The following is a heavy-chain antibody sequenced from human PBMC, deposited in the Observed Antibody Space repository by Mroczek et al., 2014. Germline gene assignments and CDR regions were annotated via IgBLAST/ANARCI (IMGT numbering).Heavy chain of an antibody. CDR2: ISAYNGNT. CDR3: AVDFWSGYYTGSLDYYYYMDV. V-gene: IGHV1-18*01. J-gene: IGHJ6*03. D-gene: IGHD3-3*01. Sequence: QVQLQESGAEVKKPGASVKVSCKASGYTFTSYGISWVRQAPGQGLEWMGWISAYNGNTNYAQKLQGRVTMTTDTSTSTAYMELRSLRSDDTAVYYCAVDFWSGYYTGSLDYYYYMDVVGQRDHGHPSP. CDR1: GYTFTSYG.